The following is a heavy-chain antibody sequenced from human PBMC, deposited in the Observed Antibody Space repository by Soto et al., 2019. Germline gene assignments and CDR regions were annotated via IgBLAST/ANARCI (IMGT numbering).Heavy chain of an antibody. J-gene: IGHJ4*02. V-gene: IGHV1-69*02. CDR1: GGTFSSDT. D-gene: IGHD3-10*01. Sequence: KVSCKASGGTFSSDTISWVRQAPGQGLEWMGRIIPILGIANYAQKFQGRVTITADKSTSTAYMELSSLRSEDTAVYYCACPQYGSGSPTQDYWGQGTLVTVSS. CDR2: IIPILGIA. CDR3: ACPQYGSGSPTQDY.